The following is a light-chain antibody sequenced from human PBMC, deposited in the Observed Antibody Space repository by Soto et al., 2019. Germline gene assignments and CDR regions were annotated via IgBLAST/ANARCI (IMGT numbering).Light chain of an antibody. J-gene: IGKJ5*01. V-gene: IGKV3-11*01. CDR3: QQYGSSPLT. CDR2: DAS. Sequence: EIVLTQSPATLSLSPGERATLSCRASQSVSSYLAWYQQKPGQAPRLLIYDASNRATGIPARFSGSGSGTDFTLTISSLEPEDFAVYYCQQYGSSPLTCGQGTRLEI. CDR1: QSVSSY.